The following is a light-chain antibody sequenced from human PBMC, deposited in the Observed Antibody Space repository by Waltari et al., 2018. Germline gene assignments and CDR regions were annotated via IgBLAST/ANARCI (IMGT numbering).Light chain of an antibody. J-gene: IGLJ3*02. CDR3: QIWDSSGEQWV. CDR2: EDS. CDR1: RIGGKS. Sequence: SYVLNQPPSVSVAPGETATILCGGNRIGGKSVHWYQQKSGRSPVVFISEDSDRPSGTPERRSGTSSGNTATLTISRVEVGDEADYFCQIWDSSGEQWVFGGGTRRTV. V-gene: IGLV3-21*01.